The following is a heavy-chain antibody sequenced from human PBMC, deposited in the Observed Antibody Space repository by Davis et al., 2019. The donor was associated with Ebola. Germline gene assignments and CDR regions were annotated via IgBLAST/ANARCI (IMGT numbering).Heavy chain of an antibody. D-gene: IGHD2-21*01. Sequence: PSETLSLTCSVSGGVIGTSGYYWSWIRQSPRKGLEWIGYIYYNGRTSYNPSLESRLSLSVDPSKNQFSLTLKSVTAADTAIYYCARPRTYYSDAFDLWGPGTKVTVS. V-gene: IGHV4-31*03. CDR3: ARPRTYYSDAFDL. CDR2: IYYNGRT. J-gene: IGHJ3*01. CDR1: GGVIGTSGYY.